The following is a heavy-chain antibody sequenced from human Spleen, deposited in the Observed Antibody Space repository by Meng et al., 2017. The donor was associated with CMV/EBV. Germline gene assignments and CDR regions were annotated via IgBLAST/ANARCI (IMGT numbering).Heavy chain of an antibody. Sequence: VYGGSFSGYYWSWIRQPPGKGLEWIGEINHSGSTNYNPSLKSRVTISVDTSKNQFSLKLSSVTAADTAVYYCASLNYYDSSGYYRAYWGQGTLVTVSS. CDR1: GGSFSGYY. J-gene: IGHJ4*02. CDR2: INHSGST. V-gene: IGHV4-34*01. D-gene: IGHD3-22*01. CDR3: ASLNYYDSSGYYRAY.